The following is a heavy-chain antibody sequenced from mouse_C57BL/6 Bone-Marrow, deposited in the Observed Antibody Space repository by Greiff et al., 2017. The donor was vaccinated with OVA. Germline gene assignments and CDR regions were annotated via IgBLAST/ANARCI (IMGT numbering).Heavy chain of an antibody. V-gene: IGHV1-69*01. J-gene: IGHJ2*01. D-gene: IGHD2-4*01. CDR2: IDPSDSYT. Sequence: VQLQQPGAELVMPGASVKLSCKASGYTFTSYWMHWVKQRPGQGLEWIGEIDPSDSYTNYNQKFKGKSTLTVDKSSSTAYMQLSSLTSEDSAVYYCARWEDYDPYVDYWGQGTTLTVSS. CDR1: GYTFTSYW. CDR3: ARWEDYDPYVDY.